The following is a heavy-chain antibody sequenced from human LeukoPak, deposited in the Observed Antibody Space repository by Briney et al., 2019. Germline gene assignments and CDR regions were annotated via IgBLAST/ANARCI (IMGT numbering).Heavy chain of an antibody. V-gene: IGHV3-7*03. CDR1: GFTFSSYW. CDR2: IKQDGSEK. Sequence: PGGSLRLSCAASGFTFSSYWMSWVRQAPGKGLEWVANIKQDGSEKYYVDSVKGRFTISRDNSKNTLYLQMNSLRADDTAVYYCAKDRRPVLRFLEWSPPFDYWGQGTLVTVSS. CDR3: AKDRRPVLRFLEWSPPFDY. D-gene: IGHD3-3*01. J-gene: IGHJ4*02.